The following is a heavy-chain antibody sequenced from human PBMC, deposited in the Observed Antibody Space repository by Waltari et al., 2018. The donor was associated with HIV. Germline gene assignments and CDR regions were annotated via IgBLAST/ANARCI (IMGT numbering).Heavy chain of an antibody. D-gene: IGHD3-9*01. CDR3: ARASHYIEFSTFDGDYYFDL. CDR2: INSDGSTR. J-gene: IGHJ4*02. Sequence: VQLVESGGGSITTGGSLRLSCAGPGFRVRSRWMHWVRLGPGKGLVWVARINSDGSTRNYADAVKGRFVISRDNSRNTVYLQLNSVKVEDTAVYFCARASHYIEFSTFDGDYYFDLWGRGTRVAVSS. CDR1: GFRVRSRW. V-gene: IGHV3-74*01.